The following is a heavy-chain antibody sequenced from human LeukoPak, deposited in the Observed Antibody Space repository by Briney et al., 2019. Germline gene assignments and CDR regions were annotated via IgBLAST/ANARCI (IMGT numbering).Heavy chain of an antibody. CDR3: ARGGVLFHTADY. D-gene: IGHD2-8*01. CDR1: GCTFSSYA. J-gene: IGHJ4*02. CDR2: IIPHFGTA. V-gene: IGHV1-69*05. Sequence: SVKLSCKAPGCTFSSYAISWVPQAPGQGLEWMGRIIPHFGTANYAQTFQGRVTITTDESTSSAYMELSSLRPEDTAVYYCARGGVLFHTADYWGQGTLVTVSS.